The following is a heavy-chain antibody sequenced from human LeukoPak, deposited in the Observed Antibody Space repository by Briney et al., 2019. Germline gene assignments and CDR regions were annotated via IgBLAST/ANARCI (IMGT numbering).Heavy chain of an antibody. CDR3: ARWNGNYYGSGSNYYFNY. J-gene: IGHJ4*02. CDR1: GYSLSSSNW. V-gene: IGHV4-28*01. D-gene: IGHD3-10*01. Sequence: SDTLSLTCAVSGYSLSSSNWWGWIRQPPGKGLEWIGYIYYRGSTYYNPSLKSRVTMSVDTSKNQFSLKLSSVTAVDTAVYYCARWNGNYYGSGSNYYFNYWGQGTLVTVSS. CDR2: IYYRGST.